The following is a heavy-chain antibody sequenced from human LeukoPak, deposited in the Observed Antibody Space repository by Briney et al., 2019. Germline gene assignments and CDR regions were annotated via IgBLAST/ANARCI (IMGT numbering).Heavy chain of an antibody. V-gene: IGHV4-34*01. CDR1: GGAFSGYY. CDR2: VNHSGST. CDR3: ARKNITMIKGTLFDY. Sequence: SETLSLTCAVYGGAFSGYYWSWIRQPPGKGLEWIGEVNHSGSTDYNPSLKSRVTMSVDTSKNQFSLRLSSVTAADTAVYYCARKNITMIKGTLFDYWGQGILVTVSS. D-gene: IGHD3-22*01. J-gene: IGHJ4*02.